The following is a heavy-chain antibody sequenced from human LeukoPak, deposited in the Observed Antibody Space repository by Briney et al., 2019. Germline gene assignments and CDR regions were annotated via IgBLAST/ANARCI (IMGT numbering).Heavy chain of an antibody. CDR2: IIPIFGTA. J-gene: IGHJ4*02. CDR1: GGTFSSYA. Sequence: ASVKVSCKASGGTFSSYAISWVRQAPGQGLEWMGGIIPIFGTANYAQKFQGRVTITADESTSTAYMELSSLRSEDTAVYYCVRTPRHRLYGDYFDYWGQGTLVTVSS. V-gene: IGHV1-69*13. CDR3: VRTPRHRLYGDYFDY. D-gene: IGHD2-2*02.